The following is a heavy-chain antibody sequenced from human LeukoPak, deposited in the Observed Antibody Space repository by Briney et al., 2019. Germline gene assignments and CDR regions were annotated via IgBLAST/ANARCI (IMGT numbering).Heavy chain of an antibody. J-gene: IGHJ4*02. V-gene: IGHV3-30-3*01. D-gene: IGHD3-10*01. Sequence: GGSLRLSCAASGFTFSSYAMHWVRQAPGKGLEWVAVISYDGSNKYNADSVKGRFTISRDNSKNTLYLQMNSLRAEDTAVYYCAREGYYGSGSPPSLYFDYWGQGTLVTVSS. CDR2: ISYDGSNK. CDR3: AREGYYGSGSPPSLYFDY. CDR1: GFTFSSYA.